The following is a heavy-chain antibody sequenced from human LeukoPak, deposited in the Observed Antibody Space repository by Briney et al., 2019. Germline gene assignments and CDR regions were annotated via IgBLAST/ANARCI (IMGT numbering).Heavy chain of an antibody. CDR3: AKDPTIIVVVIPDY. J-gene: IGHJ4*02. D-gene: IGHD3-22*01. V-gene: IGHV3-23*01. CDR2: ISGCCGST. Sequence: GGSLRLSCAASGFTFSSYAMNWVRQAPGKGLEWVSAISGCCGSTYYADSVKGRLTISRDNSKNTLYLQMNSLRAEDTAVYYCAKDPTIIVVVIPDYWGQGTLVTVSS. CDR1: GFTFSSYA.